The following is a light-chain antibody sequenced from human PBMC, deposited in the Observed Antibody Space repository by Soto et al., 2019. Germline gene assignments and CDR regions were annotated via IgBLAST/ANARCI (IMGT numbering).Light chain of an antibody. J-gene: IGLJ2*01. V-gene: IGLV2-14*01. CDR3: SSYTSSNSVV. Sequence: QSVLTQPASVSGSPGKPITISCTGDSSDGGGYNYVSWYQQHPGKAPKLMIYDVSNRPSGVSNRFSGSKSGTTASLTISGLQAEDEADYYCSSYTSSNSVVFGGGTKVTVL. CDR1: SSDGGGYNY. CDR2: DVS.